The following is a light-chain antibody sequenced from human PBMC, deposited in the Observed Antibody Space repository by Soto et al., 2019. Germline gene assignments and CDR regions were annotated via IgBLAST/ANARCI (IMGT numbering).Light chain of an antibody. CDR1: QSISNY. V-gene: IGKV1-39*01. CDR2: AAS. J-gene: IGKJ4*01. CDR3: QQSYTLSPLT. Sequence: DIQMTQSPSSLSASVGDRVSITCRTRQSISNYLNWYQHKPGKAPKVLISAASNLQSGVPSRFSGSGSGTVFTLTISSLQPEDFATYFCQQSYTLSPLTFGGGTKVDIK.